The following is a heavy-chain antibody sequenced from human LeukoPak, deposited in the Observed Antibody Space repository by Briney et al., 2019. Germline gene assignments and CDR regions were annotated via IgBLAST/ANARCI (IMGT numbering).Heavy chain of an antibody. J-gene: IGHJ4*02. V-gene: IGHV3-48*01. CDR1: GFTFSDHI. CDR2: VSGSGSTV. CDR3: VRQFAS. Sequence: GGSLRLSCAASGFTFSDHIMNWVRQLPGKRLEWVAYVSGSGSTVYYADSVKGRFTISRDSGKSSLYLQMNSLRVEDTALYYCVRQFASWGQGTLVTVSS.